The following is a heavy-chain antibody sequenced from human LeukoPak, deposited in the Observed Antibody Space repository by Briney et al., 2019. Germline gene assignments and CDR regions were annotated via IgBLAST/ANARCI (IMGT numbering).Heavy chain of an antibody. J-gene: IGHJ4*02. V-gene: IGHV3-48*01. CDR1: GFTFSDHI. CDR2: VSGSGSTV. CDR3: VRQFAS. Sequence: GGSLRLSCAASGFTFSDHIMNWVRQLPGKRLEWVAYVSGSGSTVYYADSVKGRFTISRDSGKSSLYLQMNSLRVEDTALYYCVRQFASWGQGTLVTVSS.